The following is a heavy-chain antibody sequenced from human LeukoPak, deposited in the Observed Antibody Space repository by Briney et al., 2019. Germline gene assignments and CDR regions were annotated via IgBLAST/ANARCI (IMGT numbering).Heavy chain of an antibody. J-gene: IGHJ4*02. D-gene: IGHD6-19*01. Sequence: SETLSLTCTVSGASISSYYWSWIRQSPGKGLEWIGYIYYSGNSNYSPSLQSRVTISVDTSKSQFSLKPTSVTAADTAVYYCARVAVAAREYFDYWGQGTLVTVSS. CDR2: IYYSGNS. CDR3: ARVAVAAREYFDY. V-gene: IGHV4-59*01. CDR1: GASISSYY.